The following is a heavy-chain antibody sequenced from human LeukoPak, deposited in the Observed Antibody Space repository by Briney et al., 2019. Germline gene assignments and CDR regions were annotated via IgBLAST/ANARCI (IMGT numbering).Heavy chain of an antibody. D-gene: IGHD6-19*01. Sequence: PGGSLRLSCAASGFTFSSYAMSWVRQAPGKGLEWVAVISYDGSNKYYADSVKGRFTISRDNSKNTLYLQMNSLRAEDTAVYYCAKDATPVSWFSSGWYPLDYWGQGTLVTVSS. CDR2: ISYDGSNK. CDR1: GFTFSSYA. CDR3: AKDATPVSWFSSGWYPLDY. J-gene: IGHJ4*02. V-gene: IGHV3-30*18.